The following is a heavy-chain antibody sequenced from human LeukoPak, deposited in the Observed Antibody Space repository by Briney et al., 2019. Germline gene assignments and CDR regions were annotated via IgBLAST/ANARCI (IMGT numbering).Heavy chain of an antibody. CDR2: IYYSGST. CDR3: ARAYCSSTSCYSGWFDP. Sequence: SETLSLTCTVSGGSISSGDYYWSWIRQPPGKGLEWIGYIYYSGSTYYNPSLKSRVTISVDTSKNQFSLKLSSVTAADTAVYYCARAYCSSTSCYSGWFDPWGQGALVTVSS. CDR1: GGSISSGDYY. D-gene: IGHD2-2*01. J-gene: IGHJ5*02. V-gene: IGHV4-30-4*01.